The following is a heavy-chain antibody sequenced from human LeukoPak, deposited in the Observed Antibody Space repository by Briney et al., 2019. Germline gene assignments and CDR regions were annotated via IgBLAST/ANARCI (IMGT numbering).Heavy chain of an antibody. Sequence: PGGSLRLSCAASGFTFSNYWMHWVRQAPGKGLVWVSRINSDGSSRSHADSVKGRFTISRDNAKKTLYLQMTSLRTEDTAVYYCASASSHRIAAGSDYRGQGTLVTVSS. CDR1: GFTFSNYW. V-gene: IGHV3-74*01. CDR2: INSDGSSR. CDR3: ASASSHRIAAGSDY. J-gene: IGHJ4*02. D-gene: IGHD6-13*01.